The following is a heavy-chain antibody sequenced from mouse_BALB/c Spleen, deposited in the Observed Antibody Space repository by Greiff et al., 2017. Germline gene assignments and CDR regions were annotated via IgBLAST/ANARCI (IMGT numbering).Heavy chain of an antibody. D-gene: IGHD2-1*01. Sequence: EVKLMESGPGLVKPSQSLSLTCTVTGYSITSDYAWNWIRQFPGNKLEWMGYISYSGSTSYNPSLKSRISITRDTSKNQFFLQLNSVTTEDTATYYCAIYGNYGWFAYWGQGTLVTVSA. CDR1: GYSITSDYA. J-gene: IGHJ3*01. CDR3: AIYGNYGWFAY. V-gene: IGHV3-2*02. CDR2: ISYSGST.